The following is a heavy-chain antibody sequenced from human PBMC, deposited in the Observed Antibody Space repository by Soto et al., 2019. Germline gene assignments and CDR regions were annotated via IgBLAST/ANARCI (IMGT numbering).Heavy chain of an antibody. Sequence: QITLKESGPTLVKPTQTLTLTCTFSGFSLSTGGMGVGWIRQPPGKALEWLALIYWDGDRRYRPSLMSRLTIAKDTSKNQVIPTMTNMDSVDTATYYWVHRRCGGDCLQSYSAHYYYGMDIWGQGTTVTVSS. CDR1: GFSLSTGGMG. CDR3: VHRRCGGDCLQSYSAHYYYGMDI. CDR2: IYWDGDR. J-gene: IGHJ6*02. D-gene: IGHD2-21*02. V-gene: IGHV2-5*02.